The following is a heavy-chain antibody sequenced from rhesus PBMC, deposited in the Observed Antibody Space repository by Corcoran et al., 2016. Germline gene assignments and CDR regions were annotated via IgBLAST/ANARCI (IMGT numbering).Heavy chain of an antibody. V-gene: IGHV4-65*01. CDR1: GGSVSSSNW. CDR3: ARVPGYFEF. Sequence: QVQLQESGPGLVKPSETLSLTCAVSGGSVSSSNWWSWIRQPPGKGLEWIGYISGSSGSTYYNPSLKRRVTISTDTSKNQFSLKLSSVTAADTAVYYCARVPGYFEFWGQGALVNVSS. J-gene: IGHJ1*01. CDR2: ISGSSGST.